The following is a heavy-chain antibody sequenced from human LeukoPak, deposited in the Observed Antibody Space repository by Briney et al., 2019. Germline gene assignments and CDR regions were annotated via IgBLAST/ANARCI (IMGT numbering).Heavy chain of an antibody. J-gene: IGHJ4*02. CDR3: ARTYYYGSGSFDY. CDR2: IYYSGST. V-gene: IGHV4-59*01. CDR1: GGSISSYY. D-gene: IGHD3-10*01. Sequence: SETLSLTCTVSGGSISSYYWSWIRQPPGKGLEWIGYIYYSGSTNYNPSLKSRVTISVDTSKNQFSLKLSSVTAADTAVYYCARTYYYGSGSFDYWGQGTLVTVSS.